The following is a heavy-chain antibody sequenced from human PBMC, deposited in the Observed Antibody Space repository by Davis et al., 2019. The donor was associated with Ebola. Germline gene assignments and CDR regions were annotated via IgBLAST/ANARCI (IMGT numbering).Heavy chain of an antibody. CDR3: ASLVLTDVWGMDV. CDR1: GFTFSSYS. J-gene: IGHJ6*02. Sequence: PGGSLRLSCAASGFTFSSYSMSWVRQAPGKGLEWVSAISCSGGSTYYADSVKGRFTISRDNSKNTLYLQMNSMRAEDTAVYYCASLVLTDVWGMDVWGQGTTVTVSS. V-gene: IGHV3-23*01. D-gene: IGHD3-9*01. CDR2: ISCSGGST.